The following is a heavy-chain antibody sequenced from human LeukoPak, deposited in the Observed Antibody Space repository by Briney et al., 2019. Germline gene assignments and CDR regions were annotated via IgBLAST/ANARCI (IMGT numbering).Heavy chain of an antibody. CDR3: ARSRTSSPYDKNLNF. CDR2: ISSSINYI. Sequence: GGSLRLSCAASGFTFSSYTMSWVREAPGKGLEWVSSISSSINYIYHADSVKGRFTISRADAQNSVYLQMNSLKVEDTAVYYCARSRTSSPYDKNLNFWGQGTLVIVSS. D-gene: IGHD1-14*01. V-gene: IGHV3-21*01. CDR1: GFTFSSYT. J-gene: IGHJ4*02.